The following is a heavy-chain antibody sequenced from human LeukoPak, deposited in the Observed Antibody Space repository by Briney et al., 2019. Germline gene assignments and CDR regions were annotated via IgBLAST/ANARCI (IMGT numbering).Heavy chain of an antibody. Sequence: PSETLSLTCTVSGGSISSYYWSWIRQPPGKGLEWIGYIYYSGSTNYNLSLKSRVTISVDTSKNQFSLKLSSVTAADTAVYYCARERGRSYGSVPYYYYYMDVWGKGTTVTVSS. CDR2: IYYSGST. CDR1: GGSISSYY. J-gene: IGHJ6*03. D-gene: IGHD5-18*01. V-gene: IGHV4-59*01. CDR3: ARERGRSYGSVPYYYYYMDV.